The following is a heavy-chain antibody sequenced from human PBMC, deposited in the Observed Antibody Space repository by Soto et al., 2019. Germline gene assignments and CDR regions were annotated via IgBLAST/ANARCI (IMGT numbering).Heavy chain of an antibody. CDR3: ARVLRSSLDAFDI. CDR2: ISDTAGT. D-gene: IGHD3-3*01. Sequence: EVHLVETGGDLIQPGGSLRLSCAASGFTVIGNYMTWVRQAPGKGLEWVSFISDTAGTYYADSVKGRFTTSRDNSKNTVYLQMNNLRDDDTALYYCARVLRSSLDAFDIWGQGTMVTVS. CDR1: GFTVIGNY. J-gene: IGHJ3*02. V-gene: IGHV3-53*02.